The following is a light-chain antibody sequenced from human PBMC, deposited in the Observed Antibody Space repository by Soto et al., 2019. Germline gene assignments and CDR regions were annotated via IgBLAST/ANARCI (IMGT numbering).Light chain of an antibody. CDR3: QQHDRSPIT. CDR1: QSVSSSY. V-gene: IGKV3-20*01. J-gene: IGKJ4*01. Sequence: EIVLTQAPGTLSLSPGERATLSWRASQSVSSSYLAWYQQKPGQAPRLLIYGASSRDTEISHRFSSSGHGTDLTLNICSLEPEDCAVYYCQQHDRSPITFGGGNKVEI. CDR2: GAS.